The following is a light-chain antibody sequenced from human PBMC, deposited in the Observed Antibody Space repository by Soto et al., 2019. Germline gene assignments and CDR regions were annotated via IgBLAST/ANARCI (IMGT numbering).Light chain of an antibody. CDR2: DTS. CDR3: HQRYIWPPLS. J-gene: IGKJ4*01. Sequence: EIVLTQSPATLSLSPGERATLSCRASQSVENYLAWVQQKRGQAPRLLIYDTSNRAAGIPDRFSGSGSGTDVTLTISSLEPEDFAVYYCHQRYIWPPLSFGGGTKVEIK. CDR1: QSVENY. V-gene: IGKV3-11*01.